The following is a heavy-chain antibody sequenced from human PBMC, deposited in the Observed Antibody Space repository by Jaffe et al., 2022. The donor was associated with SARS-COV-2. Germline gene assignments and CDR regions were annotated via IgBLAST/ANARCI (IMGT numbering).Heavy chain of an antibody. CDR1: GYTFTSYD. Sequence: QVQLVQSGAEVKKPGASVKVSCKASGYTFTSYDINWVRQATGQGLEWMGWMNPNSGNTGYAQKFQGRVTMTRNTSISTAYMELSSLRSEDTAVYYCARCLEGITGDYYYYYMDVWGKGTTVTVSS. D-gene: IGHD1-1*01. CDR3: ARCLEGITGDYYYYYMDV. CDR2: MNPNSGNT. J-gene: IGHJ6*03. V-gene: IGHV1-8*01.